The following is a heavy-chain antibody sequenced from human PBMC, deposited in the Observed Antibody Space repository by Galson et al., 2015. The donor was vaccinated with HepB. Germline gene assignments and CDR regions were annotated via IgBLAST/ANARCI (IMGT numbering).Heavy chain of an antibody. V-gene: IGHV3-23*01. CDR1: GFIFNSYA. CDR2: ISGSDDGT. CDR3: AKGMAGSCTRVLCYSFNY. D-gene: IGHD2-8*02. J-gene: IGHJ4*02. Sequence: SLRLSCATSGFIFNSYAMSWVRQTPGKGLEWVAAISGSDDGTYHAASVRGRFTISRDDSKNTLYLQMNRLRAEDTATYYCAKGMAGSCTRVLCYSFNYWGQGSLVTVSS.